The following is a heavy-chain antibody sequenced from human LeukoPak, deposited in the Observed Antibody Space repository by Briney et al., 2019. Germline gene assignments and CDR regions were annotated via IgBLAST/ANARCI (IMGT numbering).Heavy chain of an antibody. J-gene: IGHJ3*02. CDR2: ISYDGSNK. CDR3: ARRQGRRGIVGPTILKGAFDI. Sequence: GRSLRLSCAASGFTFSSYGMHWVRQAPGKGLEWVAVISYDGSNKYYADSVKGRFTISRDNSKNTLYLQMNSLRAEDTAVYYCARRQGRRGIVGPTILKGAFDIWGQGTMVTVSS. CDR1: GFTFSSYG. V-gene: IGHV3-30*03. D-gene: IGHD1-26*01.